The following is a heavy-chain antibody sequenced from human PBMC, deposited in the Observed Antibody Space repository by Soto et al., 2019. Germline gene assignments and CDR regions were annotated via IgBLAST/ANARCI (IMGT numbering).Heavy chain of an antibody. J-gene: IGHJ4*02. V-gene: IGHV3-30*18. D-gene: IGHD3-22*01. CDR1: GFTFSSYG. CDR3: AKVAPSITMIVVVGPIDY. Sequence: GGSLRLSCAASGFTFSSYGMHWARQAPGKGLEWVAVISYDGSNKYYADSVKGRFTISRDNSKNTLYLQMNSLRAEDTAVYYCAKVAPSITMIVVVGPIDYWGQGTLVTVSS. CDR2: ISYDGSNK.